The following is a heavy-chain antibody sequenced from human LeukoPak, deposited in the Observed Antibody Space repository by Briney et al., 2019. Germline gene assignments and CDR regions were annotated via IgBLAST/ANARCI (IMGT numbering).Heavy chain of an antibody. Sequence: GESLRISCKGSAYSFTSYWISWVRQMPGKGLEWMGRIDPSDSYTNYSPSFQGRVTISADKSISTAYLQWSSLKASDTAMYYCARLHLYYYDSSGYCNWFDPWGQGTLVTVSS. J-gene: IGHJ5*02. CDR1: AYSFTSYW. CDR2: IDPSDSYT. V-gene: IGHV5-10-1*01. CDR3: ARLHLYYYDSSGYCNWFDP. D-gene: IGHD3-22*01.